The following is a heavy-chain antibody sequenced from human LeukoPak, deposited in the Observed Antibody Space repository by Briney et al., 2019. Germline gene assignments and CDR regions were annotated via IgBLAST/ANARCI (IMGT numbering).Heavy chain of an antibody. D-gene: IGHD4-17*01. Sequence: PSETLSLTCTVSSGSSSSYYWSWIRQPPGKGLEWLGYFYYSGSTNYNPSLKSRVTISVDTSKNQLSLKLSSVTAADTAVYYCARGGTVTGYYYYYYMYVWGKGTTVTVSS. CDR1: SGSSSSYY. J-gene: IGHJ6*03. CDR3: ARGGTVTGYYYYYYMYV. CDR2: FYYSGST. V-gene: IGHV4-59*01.